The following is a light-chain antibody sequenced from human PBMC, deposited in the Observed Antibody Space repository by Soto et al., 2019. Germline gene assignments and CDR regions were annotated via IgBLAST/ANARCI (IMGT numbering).Light chain of an antibody. CDR2: EVS. Sequence: QSELTQPASVSGSPGQSITISCTGTTVGSYNLVSWYQQHPGKAPKLLIYEVSYRPSGISNRFSGSKSGNTASLTISGLQAEDEADYYCSSYTTSTTLEVIFGGGTKVTVL. J-gene: IGLJ2*01. CDR1: TVGSYNL. CDR3: SSYTTSTTLEVI. V-gene: IGLV2-14*02.